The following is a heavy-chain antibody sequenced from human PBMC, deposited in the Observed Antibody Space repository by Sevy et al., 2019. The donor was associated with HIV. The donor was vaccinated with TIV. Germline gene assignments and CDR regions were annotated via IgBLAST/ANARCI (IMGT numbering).Heavy chain of an antibody. CDR3: AEGNEGDLNFYFNYYMDV. V-gene: IGHV3-23*01. J-gene: IGHJ6*03. Sequence: GGSLRLSCVASGFTFSSCAMDWVRQAPGKGLEWVSSISGSGDSTYYAASVKGRFTISRDNSKNTLYLKMNSLRAEDTAVYYCAEGNEGDLNFYFNYYMDVWGKGTTVTVSS. D-gene: IGHD2-21*01. CDR2: ISGSGDST. CDR1: GFTFSSCA.